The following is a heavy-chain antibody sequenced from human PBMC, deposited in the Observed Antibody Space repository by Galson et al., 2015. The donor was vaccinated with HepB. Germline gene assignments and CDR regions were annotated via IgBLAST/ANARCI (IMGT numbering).Heavy chain of an antibody. Sequence: SVKVSCKASGGTFSSYAISWVRQAPGQGLEWMGGIIPIFGTANYAQKFQGRVTITADESTSTAYMELSSLRSEDTAVYYCARGIAAAGRENYFDYWGQGTLVTVSS. D-gene: IGHD6-13*01. CDR2: IIPIFGTA. CDR3: ARGIAAAGRENYFDY. J-gene: IGHJ4*02. V-gene: IGHV1-69*13. CDR1: GGTFSSYA.